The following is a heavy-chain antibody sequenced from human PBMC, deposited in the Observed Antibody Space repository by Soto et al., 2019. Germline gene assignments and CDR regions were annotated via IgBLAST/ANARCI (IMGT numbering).Heavy chain of an antibody. D-gene: IGHD6-19*01. J-gene: IGHJ4*02. V-gene: IGHV3-23*01. CDR2: ISGSGGST. CDR3: AKDHGSSGWTHDY. CDR1: GFTFSSYA. Sequence: EVQLLESGGGLVQPGGSLRLSCAASGFTFSSYAMSWVRQAPGKGLEWVSAISGSGGSTYYADSVKGRFTISRDNSKNPLYLQMNSLRAEDTAVYYCAKDHGSSGWTHDYWGQGTLVTVSS.